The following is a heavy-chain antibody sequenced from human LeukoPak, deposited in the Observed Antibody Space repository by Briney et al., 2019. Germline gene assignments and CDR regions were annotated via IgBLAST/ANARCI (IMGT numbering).Heavy chain of an antibody. D-gene: IGHD2-2*01. CDR2: IWYDGSDI. V-gene: IGHV3-33*01. J-gene: IGHJ4*02. Sequence: SGGSLRLSCAASGFTFSSYGMHWVRQAPGKGLEWVALIWYDGSDIYYADSVKGRFIISRDNSKNTLYLQMNTLRAEDTAVYYCARGSAALYYFDFWGQGTLVTASS. CDR1: GFTFSSYG. CDR3: ARGSAALYYFDF.